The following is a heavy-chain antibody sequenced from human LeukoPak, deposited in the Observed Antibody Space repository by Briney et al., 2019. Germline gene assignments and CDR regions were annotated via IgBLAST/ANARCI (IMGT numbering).Heavy chain of an antibody. Sequence: ASVKVSCKASGGTFSSYAISWVRQAPGQELEWMGRIIPILGIANYAQKFQGRVTITADKSTSTAYMELSSLRSEDTAVYYCARPDGGTYYYCYGMDVWGQGTTVTVSS. J-gene: IGHJ6*02. V-gene: IGHV1-69*04. CDR3: ARPDGGTYYYCYGMDV. CDR2: IIPILGIA. D-gene: IGHD4-23*01. CDR1: GGTFSSYA.